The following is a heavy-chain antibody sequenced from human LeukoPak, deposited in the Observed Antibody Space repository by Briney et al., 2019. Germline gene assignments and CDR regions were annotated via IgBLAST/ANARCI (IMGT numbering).Heavy chain of an antibody. CDR1: GYTFTSYD. J-gene: IGHJ6*03. D-gene: IGHD4-11*01. Sequence: ASVKVSCKASGYTFTSYDINWVRQATGQGLEWMGWMNPNSGNTGYAQKFQGRVTITTDESTSTAYMELSSLRSEDTAVYYCARDGGAGYSNFYYYYYMDVWGKGTTVTVSS. V-gene: IGHV1-8*01. CDR3: ARDGGAGYSNFYYYYYMDV. CDR2: MNPNSGNT.